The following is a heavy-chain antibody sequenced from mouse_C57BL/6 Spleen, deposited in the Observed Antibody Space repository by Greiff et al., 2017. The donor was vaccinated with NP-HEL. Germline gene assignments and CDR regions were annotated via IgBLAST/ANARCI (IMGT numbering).Heavy chain of an antibody. CDR1: GFTFSSYT. D-gene: IGHD2-13*01. CDR2: ISGGGGNT. V-gene: IGHV5-9*01. CDR3: ARLDSWFAY. Sequence: DVKLVESGGGLVKPGGSLKLSCAASGFTFSSYTMSWVRQTPEKRLEWVATISGGGGNTYYPDSVKGRFTISRDNAKNTLYLQMSSLRSEDTALYYCARLDSWFAYWGQGTLVTVSA. J-gene: IGHJ3*01.